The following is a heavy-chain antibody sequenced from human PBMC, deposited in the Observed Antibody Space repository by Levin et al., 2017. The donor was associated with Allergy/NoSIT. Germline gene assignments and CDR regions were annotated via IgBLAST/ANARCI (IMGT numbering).Heavy chain of an antibody. CDR1: GDSISTYY. J-gene: IGHJ4*02. Sequence: SETLSLTCTVSGDSISTYYWSWIRQPPGKGLEWIGYIYNSGSTNYNPSLKSRVTMSIDTSKKQFSLKLSSVTAADTAVYYCAILPIRMLRGIMTDWGQGTRVTVSS. CDR3: AILPIRMLRGIMTD. D-gene: IGHD3-10*01. CDR2: IYNSGST. V-gene: IGHV4-59*08.